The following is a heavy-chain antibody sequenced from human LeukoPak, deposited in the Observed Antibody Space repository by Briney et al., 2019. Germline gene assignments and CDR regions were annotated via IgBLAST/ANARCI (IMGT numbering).Heavy chain of an antibody. Sequence: GGSLRLSCAASGFTVSSNYMSWVRQAPGKGLEWVSVIYSGGSTYYADSVKGRFTISRHNSKNTLYLQTNSLRAEDTAVYYCARESYGYDYYYYGMDVWGQGTTVTVSS. V-gene: IGHV3-53*04. CDR3: ARESYGYDYYYYGMDV. D-gene: IGHD5-18*01. J-gene: IGHJ6*02. CDR2: IYSGGST. CDR1: GFTVSSNY.